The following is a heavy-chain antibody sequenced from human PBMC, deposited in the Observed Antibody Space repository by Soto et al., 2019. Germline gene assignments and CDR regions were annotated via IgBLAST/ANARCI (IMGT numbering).Heavy chain of an antibody. V-gene: IGHV3-23*01. D-gene: IGHD5-18*01. CDR3: AKGVSQYTPLALFDY. CDR2: ISGSDGRT. Sequence: QPGGSLRLSCAASGFTFSSYAMSWVRQAPGKGLEWVSTISGSDGRTYSTDSVKGRFTTSRDNSRNTAYLQMNSLRVEDTAVYYCAKGVSQYTPLALFDYWGRGTLVTVSS. CDR1: GFTFSSYA. J-gene: IGHJ4*02.